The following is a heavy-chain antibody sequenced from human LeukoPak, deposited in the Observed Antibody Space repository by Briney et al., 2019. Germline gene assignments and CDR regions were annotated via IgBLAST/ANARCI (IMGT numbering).Heavy chain of an antibody. CDR2: MSYDGNNE. Sequence: PGRSLRVSCAASGFTFSSYAMHWVRQAPGKGLEWVSFMSYDGNNEYYADSVRGRFSISRDNSKDTLYLQMNSLRVEDTAVYYCARALTYDYVWGSYRYTGFDYWGQGTLVTVSS. J-gene: IGHJ4*02. CDR1: GFTFSSYA. V-gene: IGHV3-30-3*01. D-gene: IGHD3-16*02. CDR3: ARALTYDYVWGSYRYTGFDY.